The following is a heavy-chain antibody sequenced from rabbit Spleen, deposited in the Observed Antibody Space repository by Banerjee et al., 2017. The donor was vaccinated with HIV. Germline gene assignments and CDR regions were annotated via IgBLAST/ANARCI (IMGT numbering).Heavy chain of an antibody. Sequence: QSLEESGGDLVKPGASLTLTCTASGFSSSSVYWIYWVRQAPGKGPEWIAYIHPGFGIRNYATSVKGRFSISRENAQNTVTLQLNSLTAADTATYFCGRDANGDVRLSRLDLWGPGTLVTVS. J-gene: IGHJ6*01. CDR3: GRDANGDVRLSRLDL. D-gene: IGHD2-1*01. V-gene: IGHV1S40*01. CDR2: IHPGFGIR. CDR1: GFSSSSVYW.